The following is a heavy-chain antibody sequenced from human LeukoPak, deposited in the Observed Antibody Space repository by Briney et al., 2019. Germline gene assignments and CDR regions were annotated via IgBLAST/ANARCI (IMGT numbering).Heavy chain of an antibody. CDR2: IYHSGST. Sequence: SQTLSLTCAVSGGSISSGGYSWSWIRQPPGKGLEWIGYIYHSGSTYYNPSLKSRVTISVDRSKNQFSLKLSSVTAADTAVYYCARFLGEHDAFDIWGQGTMATVSS. J-gene: IGHJ3*02. D-gene: IGHD1/OR15-1a*01. CDR3: ARFLGEHDAFDI. CDR1: GGSISSGGYS. V-gene: IGHV4-30-2*01.